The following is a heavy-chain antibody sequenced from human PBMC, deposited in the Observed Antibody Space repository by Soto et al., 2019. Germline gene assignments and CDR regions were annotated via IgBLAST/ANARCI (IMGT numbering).Heavy chain of an antibody. CDR1: GFGFSSYA. J-gene: IGHJ4*02. CDR2: ITPGGGTT. Sequence: GGSLRLSCAASGFGFSSYAMSWVRQAPGKGLEWVSGITPGGGTTNYADSVEGRFTISRDNSNNTLYLETNSLRVEDTAIYYSAKDRGGEFTSSRYFDYWGQGTLVTVSS. CDR3: AKDRGGEFTSSRYFDY. V-gene: IGHV3-23*01. D-gene: IGHD3-16*01.